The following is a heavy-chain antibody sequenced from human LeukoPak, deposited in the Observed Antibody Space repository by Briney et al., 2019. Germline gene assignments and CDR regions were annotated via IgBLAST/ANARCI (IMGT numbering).Heavy chain of an antibody. CDR2: IIPLFRTP. CDR1: GGAFSNYA. V-gene: IGHV1-69*01. J-gene: IGHJ4*02. Sequence: GASVKVSCKASGGAFSNYATSWVRQAPGQGLEWMGGIIPLFRTPNYAQRFLGRVTITADESTNTVFMELRSLRSDDTAVYYCARDLGGSYSDYFDYWGQGTLVTVSS. CDR3: ARDLGGSYSDYFDY. D-gene: IGHD1-26*01.